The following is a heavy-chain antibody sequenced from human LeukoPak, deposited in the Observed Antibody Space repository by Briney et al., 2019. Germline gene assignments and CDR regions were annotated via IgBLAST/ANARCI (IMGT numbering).Heavy chain of an antibody. CDR1: GFTFSSYW. CDR2: IKQDGSEK. Sequence: GGSLRLSCAASGFTFSSYWMSWVRQAPGKGLEWVANIKQDGSEKYYVDSVKGRFTISRDNAKNSLYLQMNSLRAEDTAVYYCASQRYCSGGSCYRWPYYYYYYMDVWGKGTTVTVSS. V-gene: IGHV3-7*01. J-gene: IGHJ6*03. CDR3: ASQRYCSGGSCYRWPYYYYYYMDV. D-gene: IGHD2-15*01.